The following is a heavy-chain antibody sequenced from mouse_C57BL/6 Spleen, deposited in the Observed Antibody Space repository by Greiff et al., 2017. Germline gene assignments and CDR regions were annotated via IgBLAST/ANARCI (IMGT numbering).Heavy chain of an antibody. Sequence: EVKLLESGGGLVKPGGSLKLSCAASGFTFSSYAMSWVRQTPEKRLEWVATISDGGSYTYYPDNVKGRFTISRDNAKNNLDLQMSHLKSEDTAMYYCARAWDTPFDYWGQGTTLTVSS. J-gene: IGHJ2*01. CDR2: ISDGGSYT. D-gene: IGHD4-1*01. CDR1: GFTFSSYA. V-gene: IGHV5-4*03. CDR3: ARAWDTPFDY.